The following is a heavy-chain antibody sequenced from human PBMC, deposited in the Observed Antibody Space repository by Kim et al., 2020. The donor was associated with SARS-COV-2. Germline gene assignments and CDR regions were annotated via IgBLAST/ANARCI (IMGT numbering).Heavy chain of an antibody. D-gene: IGHD3-10*01. CDR2: ISGSGSTT. CDR3: AKNLVRGVDTFDY. J-gene: IGHJ4*02. V-gene: IGHV3-23*01. Sequence: GGSLRLSCAASGFSFSTNAMNWVRQAPGKGLEWVSIISGSGSTTRYADSVKGRFTISRDNSRNTLYLQMNSLRAEDTAVYYCAKNLVRGVDTFDYWGQGTLVTVSS. CDR1: GFSFSTNA.